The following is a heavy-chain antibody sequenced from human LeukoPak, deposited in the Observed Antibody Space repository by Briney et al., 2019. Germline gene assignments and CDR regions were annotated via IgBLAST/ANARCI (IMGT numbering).Heavy chain of an antibody. CDR1: GFTFDDYA. CDR3: AKDVKGYYYYYGMDV. Sequence: GGSLRLSCAASGFTFDDYAMHWVRQAPGKGLEWVSGISWNSGSIGYADSVKGRFTISRDNAKYSLYLQMNSLRAEDTALYYCAKDVKGYYYYYGMDVWGQGTTVTVSS. CDR2: ISWNSGSI. V-gene: IGHV3-9*01. J-gene: IGHJ6*02.